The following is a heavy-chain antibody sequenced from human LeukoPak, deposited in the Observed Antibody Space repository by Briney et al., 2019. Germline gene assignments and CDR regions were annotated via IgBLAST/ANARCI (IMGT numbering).Heavy chain of an antibody. D-gene: IGHD3-10*01. J-gene: IGHJ5*02. Sequence: ASVKVSCKASGYTFTSYGISWVRQAPGQGLEWMGWISAHNGNTNYAQKLQGRVTMTTDTSTSTAYMELRSLRSDDTAVYYCARDFVRFGELPSLPWFDPWGQGTLVTVSS. CDR3: ARDFVRFGELPSLPWFDP. CDR2: ISAHNGNT. CDR1: GYTFTSYG. V-gene: IGHV1-18*04.